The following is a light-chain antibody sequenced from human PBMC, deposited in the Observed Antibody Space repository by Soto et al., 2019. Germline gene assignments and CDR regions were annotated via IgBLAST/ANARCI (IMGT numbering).Light chain of an antibody. CDR1: RSITSSSNNQNY. J-gene: IGKJ4*01. Sequence: DIVMTQSPDSLAVSLGERATVNCKSSRSITSSSNNQNYLAWYQQKPGQPPKLLIYWASTRESGVPDRFSGSGSGTDFTLTISSLQAEDVAVYYCQQYYSTPLTFGGGTKVDIK. CDR2: WAS. CDR3: QQYYSTPLT. V-gene: IGKV4-1*01.